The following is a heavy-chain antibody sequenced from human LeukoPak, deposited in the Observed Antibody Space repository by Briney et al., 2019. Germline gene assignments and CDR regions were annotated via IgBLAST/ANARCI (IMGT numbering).Heavy chain of an antibody. D-gene: IGHD2-15*01. CDR3: ARGGGGQTITETYDY. CDR2: ISYDGSNK. V-gene: IGHV3-30-3*01. CDR1: GFTFSSYA. Sequence: GRSLRLSCAASGFTFSSYAMHWVRQAPGKGLEWVAVISYDGSNKYYADSVKGRFTISRDSSKNTLYLQMNSLRAEDTAVYYCARGGGGQTITETYDYWGQGTLVTVSS. J-gene: IGHJ4*02.